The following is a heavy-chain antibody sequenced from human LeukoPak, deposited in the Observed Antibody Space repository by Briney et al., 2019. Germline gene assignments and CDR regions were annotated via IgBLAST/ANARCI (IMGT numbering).Heavy chain of an antibody. J-gene: IGHJ4*02. CDR3: ASNTGYSYGYFDY. Sequence: GGSLRLSCAASGFSFSSYEMNWVRQAPGKGLEWVSYISRGGSTIYYADSVKGRFTFSRDNAKNSLYLQMNSLRAEDTAVYYCASNTGYSYGYFDYWGQGTLVTVSS. CDR1: GFSFSSYE. V-gene: IGHV3-48*03. CDR2: ISRGGSTI. D-gene: IGHD5-18*01.